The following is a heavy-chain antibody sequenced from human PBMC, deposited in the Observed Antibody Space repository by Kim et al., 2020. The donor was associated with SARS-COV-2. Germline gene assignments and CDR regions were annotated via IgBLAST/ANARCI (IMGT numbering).Heavy chain of an antibody. Sequence: DYEKGRFTISRDNSKNALYLQMNSLGAGDTAVYYCANLVVVAAQDAFDIWGQGTMVTVSS. CDR3: ANLVVVAAQDAFDI. D-gene: IGHD2-15*01. V-gene: IGHV3-23*01. J-gene: IGHJ3*02.